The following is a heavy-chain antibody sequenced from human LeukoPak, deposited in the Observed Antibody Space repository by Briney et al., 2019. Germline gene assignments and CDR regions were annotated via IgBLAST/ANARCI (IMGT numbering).Heavy chain of an antibody. CDR3: TRAGSSGYYLSSFDY. Sequence: PGGSLRLSCTASGFTFGDYAMSWVRQAPGKGLEWVGFIRSKAYGGTTEYAASVKGRFTISRDDSKSIAYLQMNSLKTEDTAVYYCTRAGSSGYYLSSFDYWGQGTLVTVSS. CDR2: IRSKAYGGTT. D-gene: IGHD3-22*01. CDR1: GFTFGDYA. V-gene: IGHV3-49*04. J-gene: IGHJ4*02.